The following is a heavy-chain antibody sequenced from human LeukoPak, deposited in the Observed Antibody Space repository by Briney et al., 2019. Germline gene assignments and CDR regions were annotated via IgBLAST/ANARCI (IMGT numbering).Heavy chain of an antibody. D-gene: IGHD3-10*01. CDR3: ARDTRLTHHITMVRGDGFDY. CDR1: GFIFTHFY. J-gene: IGHJ4*02. CDR2: INPNSGGT. Sequence: GASVKVSCKTSGFIFTHFYIHWVRQAPGQGLEWMGWINPNSGGTNYAQKFQGRVTMTRDTSISTAYMELSRLRSDDTAVYYCARDTRLTHHITMVRGDGFDYWGQGTLVTVSS. V-gene: IGHV1-2*02.